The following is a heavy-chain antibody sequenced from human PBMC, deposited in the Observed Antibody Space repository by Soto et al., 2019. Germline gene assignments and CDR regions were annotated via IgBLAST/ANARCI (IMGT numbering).Heavy chain of an antibody. CDR1: GGSMRSYY. J-gene: IGHJ3*02. V-gene: IGHV4-59*08. Sequence: SETLSHTYTVSGGSMRSYYWSWIRQPPGKGLEWIGYIYYSGSTNYNPSLKSRVTISVDTSKNQFSLKLSSVTAADTAVYYCARHMGPNPGSDAFDIWGQGTMVTVSS. CDR3: ARHMGPNPGSDAFDI. CDR2: IYYSGST. D-gene: IGHD2-8*01.